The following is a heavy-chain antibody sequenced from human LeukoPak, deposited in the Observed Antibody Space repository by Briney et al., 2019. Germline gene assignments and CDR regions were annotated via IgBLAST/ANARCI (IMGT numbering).Heavy chain of an antibody. CDR1: GGTFSSYA. Sequence: SVKVSRKASGGTFSSYAISWVRQAPGQGLEWMEGIIPIFGTANYAQKFQGRVTITADESTSTAYMELSSLRSEDTAVYYCARGGVVGFYDYWGQGTLVTVSS. J-gene: IGHJ4*02. D-gene: IGHD1-26*01. CDR2: IIPIFGTA. CDR3: ARGGVVGFYDY. V-gene: IGHV1-69*01.